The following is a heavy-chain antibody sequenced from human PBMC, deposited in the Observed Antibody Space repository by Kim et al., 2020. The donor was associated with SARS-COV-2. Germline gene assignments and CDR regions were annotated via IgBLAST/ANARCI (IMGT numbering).Heavy chain of an antibody. J-gene: IGHJ4*02. CDR3: AREVVVAATLPYFDY. D-gene: IGHD2-15*01. V-gene: IGHV4-31*02. Sequence: PSLKSRVTISVETSKNQFYLKLSSVTAADTAVYYCAREVVVAATLPYFDYWGQGTLVTVSS.